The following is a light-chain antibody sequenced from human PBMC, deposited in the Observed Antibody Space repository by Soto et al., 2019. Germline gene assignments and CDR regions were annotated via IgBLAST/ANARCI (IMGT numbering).Light chain of an antibody. Sequence: DIVSTPSPGTLSLSPGPRPSLSCKPSPSVSNDYLAWYQQRPGQAPRLLIYGASPRATGFPDRFSGSGSGTDFTLTISSLQSEDFAVYYCQQYNNWPWTFGQGTKVDIK. CDR1: PSVSND. CDR2: GAS. CDR3: QQYNNWPWT. V-gene: IGKV3-15*01. J-gene: IGKJ1*01.